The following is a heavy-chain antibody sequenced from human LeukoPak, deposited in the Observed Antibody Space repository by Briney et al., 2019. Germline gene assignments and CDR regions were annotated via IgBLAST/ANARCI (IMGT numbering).Heavy chain of an antibody. V-gene: IGHV3-15*01. CDR1: GFSFTDAW. CDR2: LKSKAAGGTT. J-gene: IGHJ4*02. Sequence: GGSLRLSCAASGFSFTDAWMSWVRQAPGKGLEWVGHLKSKAAGGTTDYAAPVKARFTISGDDSKNTLYLQMNSLKTEDTAVYYCTTGNYRGQGTLVTVSS. CDR3: TTGNY.